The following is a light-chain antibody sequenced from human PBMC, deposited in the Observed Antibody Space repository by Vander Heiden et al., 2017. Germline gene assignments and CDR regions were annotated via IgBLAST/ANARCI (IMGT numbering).Light chain of an antibody. V-gene: IGKV1-16*01. CDR3: QQYLTYPWT. J-gene: IGKJ1*01. Sequence: DMPMTQSPSSLSASVGDKVTITCRASQAITNHLVWFQQKPGKAPKTLIAGASSLQSGVPSRFSGSGFGTDFTLTISSLQPEDFATYFCQQYLTYPWTFGQGTTVEVK. CDR1: QAITNH. CDR2: GAS.